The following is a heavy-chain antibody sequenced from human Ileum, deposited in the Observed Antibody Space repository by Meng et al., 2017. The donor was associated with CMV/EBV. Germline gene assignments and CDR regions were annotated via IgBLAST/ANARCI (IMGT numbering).Heavy chain of an antibody. Sequence: GESLKISCAASGFTFSGSAMHWVRQAPGKGLEWLSYINSGGYSIYYADSVKGRFTNSRDDSKNSLYLEMNSLRAEDTAVYFCARERANCGGDCLDYWGQGTLVTVSS. D-gene: IGHD2-21*01. V-gene: IGHV3-48*03. J-gene: IGHJ4*02. CDR2: INSGGYSI. CDR3: ARERANCGGDCLDY. CDR1: GFTFSGSA.